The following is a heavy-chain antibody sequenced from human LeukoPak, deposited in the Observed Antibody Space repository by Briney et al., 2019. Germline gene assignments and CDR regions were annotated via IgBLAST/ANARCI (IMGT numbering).Heavy chain of an antibody. D-gene: IGHD3-10*01. CDR2: TNHSGTT. Sequence: SETLSLTCGVHGEFFSGYYWSWIRQPPGKGLEWIGDTNHSGTTKYNPSLKSRVTISIDTSKNQFSLRVNSVTAADTAVYYCARLPLGAFGEVLNFDYWGQGSLVTVSS. CDR3: ARLPLGAFGEVLNFDY. CDR1: GEFFSGYY. V-gene: IGHV4-34*01. J-gene: IGHJ4*02.